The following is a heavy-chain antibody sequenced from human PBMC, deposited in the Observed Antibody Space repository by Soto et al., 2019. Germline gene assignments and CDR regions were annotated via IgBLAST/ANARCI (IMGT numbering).Heavy chain of an antibody. CDR1: GGSITSGGYC. Sequence: QVQLQESGPGLVKPSQTLTLTCTVSGGSITSGGYCWTWVRQHPVKGLEWMGHIYYSGSTSYNPSLKSRITISIDTSKNQCSLELTSVTAADTAVYYCARDGDYFGSGSPPLLSRWGQGTLVTVSS. CDR3: ARDGDYFGSGSPPLLSR. J-gene: IGHJ4*02. D-gene: IGHD3-10*01. CDR2: IYYSGST. V-gene: IGHV4-31*03.